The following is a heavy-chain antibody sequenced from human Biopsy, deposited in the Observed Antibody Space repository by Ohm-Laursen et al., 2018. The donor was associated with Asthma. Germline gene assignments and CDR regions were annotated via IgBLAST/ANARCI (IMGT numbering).Heavy chain of an antibody. CDR1: GFTFSSYS. Sequence: SLRLSCAAPGFTFSSYSMNWVRQAPGKGLEWVSYISSSSSTIYYADSVKGRFTISRDNAKNSLYLQMNSLRDEETAVYYCARPRWGPYGYWGQGTLVTVSS. D-gene: IGHD4-17*01. V-gene: IGHV3-48*02. CDR3: ARPRWGPYGY. CDR2: ISSSSSTI. J-gene: IGHJ4*02.